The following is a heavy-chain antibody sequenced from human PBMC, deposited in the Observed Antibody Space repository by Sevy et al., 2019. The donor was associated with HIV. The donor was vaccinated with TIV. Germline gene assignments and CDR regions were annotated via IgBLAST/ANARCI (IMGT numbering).Heavy chain of an antibody. D-gene: IGHD6-19*01. J-gene: IGHJ4*02. CDR3: TRDLYGSGWFYFDY. Sequence: GGSLRLSCTASGFTFSDYAMSWVRQAPGKGLEWVGFIKTKTYGGTTEYAASVKGRCIISREDSKNIAYLQMNSLKTEDTAVYYCTRDLYGSGWFYFDYWGQGTLVTVSS. CDR1: GFTFSDYA. CDR2: IKTKTYGGTT. V-gene: IGHV3-49*04.